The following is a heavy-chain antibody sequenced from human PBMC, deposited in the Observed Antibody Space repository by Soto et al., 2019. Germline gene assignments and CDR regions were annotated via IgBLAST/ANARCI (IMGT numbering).Heavy chain of an antibody. V-gene: IGHV3-23*01. CDR1: GFTFSSYA. CDR3: AKSSSYYYDTSASLLPFYY. D-gene: IGHD3-22*01. Sequence: GGSLRLSCAASGFTFSSYAMSWVRQAPGKGLEWVSAISGSGGSTYYADSVKGRFTISRDKSKNTLYLQMNSPRAEDTAIYYCAKSSSYYYDTSASLLPFYYWGQGT. J-gene: IGHJ4*02. CDR2: ISGSGGST.